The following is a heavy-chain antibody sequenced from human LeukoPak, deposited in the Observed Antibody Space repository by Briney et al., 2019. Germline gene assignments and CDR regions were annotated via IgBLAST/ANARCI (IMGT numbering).Heavy chain of an antibody. CDR3: ARERHDLWSAYHFDS. D-gene: IGHD3-3*01. CDR1: GDSINRYF. V-gene: IGHV4-59*01. Sequence: SETLSLTCDVSGDSINRYFWIWIRQPPGKGLEWIGYIYYSGTTKYNPSLMSRVSMSIDTSKNQFSLSLSSVTAADTAVYYCARERHDLWSAYHFDSWGLGTLVIVSS. J-gene: IGHJ4*02. CDR2: IYYSGTT.